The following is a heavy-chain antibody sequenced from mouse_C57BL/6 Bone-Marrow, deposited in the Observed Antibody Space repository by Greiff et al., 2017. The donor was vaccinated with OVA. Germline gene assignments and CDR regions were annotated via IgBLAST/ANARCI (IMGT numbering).Heavy chain of an antibody. V-gene: IGHV1-82*01. CDR3: AFTFDY. D-gene: IGHD1-1*01. CDR1: GYAFSSSW. Sequence: QVQLQQSGPELVKPGASVKISCKASGYAFSSSWMNWVKQRPGKGLEWIGRIYPGDGDTNYNGKFKGKATLTADKASSTAYMQLSSLTSEDSAVYFCAFTFDYWGQGTTLTVSS. CDR2: IYPGDGDT. J-gene: IGHJ2*01.